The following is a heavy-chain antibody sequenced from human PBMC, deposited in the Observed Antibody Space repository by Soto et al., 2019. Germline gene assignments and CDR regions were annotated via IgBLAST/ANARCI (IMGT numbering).Heavy chain of an antibody. D-gene: IGHD3-16*02. J-gene: IGHJ6*02. Sequence: ASVKVSCKASGGTFSSYAISWVRQAPGQGLEWMGGIIPIFGTANYAQKFQGRVMITADESTSTAYMELSSLRSEDTAVYHCARDPPGSYRPRDYYYGMDVWGQGTTVTVSS. CDR3: ARDPPGSYRPRDYYYGMDV. CDR1: GGTFSSYA. CDR2: IIPIFGTA. V-gene: IGHV1-69*13.